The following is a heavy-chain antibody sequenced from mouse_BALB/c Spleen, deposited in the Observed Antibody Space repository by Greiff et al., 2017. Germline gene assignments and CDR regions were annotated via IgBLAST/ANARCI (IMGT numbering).Heavy chain of an antibody. CDR2: ISDGGSYT. J-gene: IGHJ2*01. CDR3: ARAYYGTPLDY. V-gene: IGHV5-4*02. Sequence: EVMLVESGGGLVKPGGSLKLSCAASGFTFSDYYMYWVRQTPEKRLEWVATISDGGSYTYYPDSVKGRFTISRDNAKNNLYLQMSSLKSEDTAMYYCARAYYGTPLDYWGQGTTLTVSS. CDR1: GFTFSDYY. D-gene: IGHD2-10*01.